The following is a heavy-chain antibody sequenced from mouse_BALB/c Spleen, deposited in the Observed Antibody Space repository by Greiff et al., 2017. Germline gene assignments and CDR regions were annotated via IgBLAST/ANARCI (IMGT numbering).Heavy chain of an antibody. CDR3: TRSGGNYDYAMDY. V-gene: IGHV1-69*02. CDR2: IYPSDSYT. J-gene: IGHJ4*01. D-gene: IGHD2-1*01. Sequence: VKLQQPGAELVRPGASVKLSCKASGYTFTSYWINWVKQRPGQGLEWIGNIYPSDSYTNYNQKFKDKATLTVDISSSTAYMQLSSPTSEDSAVYYCTRSGGNYDYAMDYWGQGTSVTVSS. CDR1: GYTFTSYW.